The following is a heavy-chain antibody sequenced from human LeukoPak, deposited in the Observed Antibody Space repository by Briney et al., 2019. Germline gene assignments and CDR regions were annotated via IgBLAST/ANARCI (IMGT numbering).Heavy chain of an antibody. Sequence: SETASLTCAVYGGSFSGYYWSWIRQPPGKGLEWIGEINHSGSTNYNPSLKSRVTISVDTSKNQFSLKLSSVTAADTAVYYCARHKRAARGPLDYWGQGTLVTVSS. J-gene: IGHJ4*02. D-gene: IGHD3-10*01. CDR3: ARHKRAARGPLDY. CDR1: GGSFSGYY. V-gene: IGHV4-34*01. CDR2: INHSGST.